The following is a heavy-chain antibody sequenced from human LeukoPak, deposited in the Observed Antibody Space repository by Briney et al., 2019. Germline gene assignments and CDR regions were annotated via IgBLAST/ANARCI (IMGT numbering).Heavy chain of an antibody. Sequence: GGSLRLSCAASGFTFSSYAMSWVRQAPGKGLEWVSAISGSGGSTYYADSVKGRFTISRDNAKNSLYLQMNSLRAEDTAVYYCARVGGSTFDPSCWFDPWGQGTLVTVSS. CDR2: ISGSGGST. V-gene: IGHV3-23*01. CDR3: ARVGGSTFDPSCWFDP. J-gene: IGHJ5*02. D-gene: IGHD2/OR15-2a*01. CDR1: GFTFSSYA.